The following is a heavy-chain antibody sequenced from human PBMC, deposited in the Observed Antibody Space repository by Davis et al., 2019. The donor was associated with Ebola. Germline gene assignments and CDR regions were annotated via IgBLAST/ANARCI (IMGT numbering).Heavy chain of an antibody. CDR2: ISGSGFYT. V-gene: IGHV3-21*01. J-gene: IGHJ3*01. Sequence: GGSLRLSCAASGFTFSSYAMSWVRQAPGKGLEWVSSISGSGFYTYYSKSVKGRFSISRDNAKNSLYLQMNSLRPEDTAVYYCAGGKDSTGWYGDDAFDFWGPGTMVTVSS. D-gene: IGHD6-19*01. CDR1: GFTFSSYA. CDR3: AGGKDSTGWYGDDAFDF.